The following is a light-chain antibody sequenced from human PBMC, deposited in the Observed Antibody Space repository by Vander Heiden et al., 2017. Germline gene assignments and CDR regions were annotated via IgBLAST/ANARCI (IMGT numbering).Light chain of an antibody. CDR1: HGNRNY. V-gene: IGKV1-17*03. Sequence: DIQTTQSPSAMPASVGDRLTMTCRARHGNRNYLAWFQKKPGKVPKRLIYGASSLQSGVPSRFSGSGSGTEFTLTISSLQPEDFATYYCLQHTSYPFTFGPGTKVDIK. CDR2: GAS. J-gene: IGKJ3*01. CDR3: LQHTSYPFT.